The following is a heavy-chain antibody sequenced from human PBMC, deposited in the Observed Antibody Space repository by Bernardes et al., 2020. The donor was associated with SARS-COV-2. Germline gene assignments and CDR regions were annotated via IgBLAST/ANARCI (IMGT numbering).Heavy chain of an antibody. J-gene: IGHJ4*02. Sequence: SESLSLTCAVYGGSLTNYYGSWIRQSPGKGLEWIGEMHHSGSTIYNPSLESRVTISIDTSKEQFSLSLRSLTAADTAVYYCAGGRGFTWGNGLEWGQGTLVTVSS. CDR1: GGSLTNYY. D-gene: IGHD3-16*01. CDR3: AGGRGFTWGNGLE. V-gene: IGHV4-34*01. CDR2: MHHSGST.